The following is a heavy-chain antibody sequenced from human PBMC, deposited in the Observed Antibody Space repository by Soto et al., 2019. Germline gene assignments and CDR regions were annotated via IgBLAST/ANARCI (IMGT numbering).Heavy chain of an antibody. CDR2: IYYTGTT. V-gene: IGHV4-31*03. J-gene: IGHJ3*02. D-gene: IGHD2-2*01. Sequence: QVQLQESGPGLVKPSQTLSLTCTVSGGSINSGGYCWTWIRQHPGMGLEWIGYIYYTGTTSYNPSLKRRVTRSLDTSRNQFSLNLSSVTAADTAVYYCATEEYRNDAFDIWGQGTMVTVSS. CDR1: GGSINSGGYC. CDR3: ATEEYRNDAFDI.